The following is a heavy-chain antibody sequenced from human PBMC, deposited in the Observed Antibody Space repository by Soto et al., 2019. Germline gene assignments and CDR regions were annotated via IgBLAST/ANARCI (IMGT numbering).Heavy chain of an antibody. CDR1: GFTFSSYG. CDR2: ISYDGSNK. Sequence: GVLRLSCAASGFTFSSYGMHWVRQAPGKGLEWVAVISYDGSNKYYADSVKGRFTISRDNSKNTLYLQMNSLRAEDTAVYYCAKDYCSSTSCYIGGKYGMDVWGQGTTVTVSS. J-gene: IGHJ6*02. D-gene: IGHD2-2*02. V-gene: IGHV3-30*18. CDR3: AKDYCSSTSCYIGGKYGMDV.